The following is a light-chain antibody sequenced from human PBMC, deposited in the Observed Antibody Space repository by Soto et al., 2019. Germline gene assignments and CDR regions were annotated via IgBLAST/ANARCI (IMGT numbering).Light chain of an antibody. J-gene: IGKJ4*01. CDR2: SGS. V-gene: IGKV2-28*01. Sequence: DIVLTQSSLSLPVTPGEPASISCRSSQSLLHSDGYNYLDWYMQKPGQSPQLLIYSGSHRASGVPDRFSGSGSGTDFTLKISRVEAEDVGVYDCMQALQSPVTFGGGTKVESK. CDR3: MQALQSPVT. CDR1: QSLLHSDGYNY.